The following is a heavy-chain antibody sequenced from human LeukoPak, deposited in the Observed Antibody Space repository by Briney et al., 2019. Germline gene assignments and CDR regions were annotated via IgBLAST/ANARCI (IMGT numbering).Heavy chain of an antibody. CDR2: IDPNSGGT. CDR1: GYTFTGYY. V-gene: IGHV1-2*02. J-gene: IGHJ3*02. D-gene: IGHD1-26*01. CDR3: AKDRVVGATDAFDI. Sequence: ASVKVSCKASGYTFTGYYMHWVRQAPGQGLEWMGWIDPNSGGTNYAQNLQGRVTMTTDISTSTAYMELRSLRSDDTAVYYCAKDRVVGATDAFDIWGQGTMVTVSS.